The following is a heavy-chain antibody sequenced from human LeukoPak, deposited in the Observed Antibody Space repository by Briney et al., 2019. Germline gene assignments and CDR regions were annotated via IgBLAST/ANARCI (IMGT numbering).Heavy chain of an antibody. D-gene: IGHD3-16*02. CDR2: INHSGST. V-gene: IGHV4-30-2*01. CDR1: GGSISSGGYY. Sequence: SQTLSLTCTVSGGSISSGGYYWSWIRQPPGKGLEWIGEINHSGSTNYNPSLKSRVTIPVDTSKNQFSLKLSSVTAADTAVYYCARGRGDYVWGSYRYTFFDYWGQGTLVTVSS. J-gene: IGHJ4*02. CDR3: ARGRGDYVWGSYRYTFFDY.